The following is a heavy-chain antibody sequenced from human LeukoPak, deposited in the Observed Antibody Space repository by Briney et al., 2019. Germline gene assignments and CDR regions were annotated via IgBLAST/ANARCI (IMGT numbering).Heavy chain of an antibody. D-gene: IGHD6-13*01. CDR3: ARDIAAPGLFFDY. CDR1: GFTLSSYR. J-gene: IGHJ4*02. V-gene: IGHV3-7*01. CDR2: IPYDASEI. Sequence: GGSLRLCCAASGFTLSSYRMSWVHKAPEKVLERGANIPYDASEIDYVDSVKGRFTISRDNAKNSLYLQMNSLRAEDTAVYYCARDIAAPGLFFDYWGQGTLVTVSS.